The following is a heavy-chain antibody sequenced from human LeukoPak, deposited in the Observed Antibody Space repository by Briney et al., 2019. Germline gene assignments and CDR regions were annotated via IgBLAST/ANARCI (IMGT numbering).Heavy chain of an antibody. D-gene: IGHD6-6*01. J-gene: IGHJ5*02. CDR1: GYTFTSYD. Sequence: ASVKVSCKASGYTFTSYDINWVRQATGQGLEWMGWMNPNSGNTGYAQKFQGRVTMTRNTSISTAYMELSSLRSEDTAVYYCARRYSSSSVRPRFWFDPWGKGTLVTVSS. CDR2: MNPNSGNT. V-gene: IGHV1-8*01. CDR3: ARRYSSSSVRPRFWFDP.